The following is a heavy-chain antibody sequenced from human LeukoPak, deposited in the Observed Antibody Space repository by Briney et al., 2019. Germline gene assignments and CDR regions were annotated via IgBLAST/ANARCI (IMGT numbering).Heavy chain of an antibody. V-gene: IGHV3-30*02. D-gene: IGHD2-21*01. Sequence: GGSLRLSCAASGFTFSTYGIHWARQAPGKGLEWVAFIRYDGSKTHYADSVKGRFTISRDNSKNMVYLQMNSLRAEDTAVYYCARDRANIVVVSASEYWGQGTLVTVSS. CDR3: ARDRANIVVVSASEY. CDR2: IRYDGSKT. J-gene: IGHJ4*02. CDR1: GFTFSTYG.